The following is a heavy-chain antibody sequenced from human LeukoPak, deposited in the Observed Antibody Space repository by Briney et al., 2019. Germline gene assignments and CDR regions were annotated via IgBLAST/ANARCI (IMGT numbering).Heavy chain of an antibody. V-gene: IGHV4-59*08. J-gene: IGHJ4*02. Sequence: SETLSLTCIVSGGSISRYYWSWIRQPPGKGLEWIGYIYYSGTTNYNPSLKSRVTISVDTSKNQFSLKLRSVTAADTAVYYCARYSGSYSGFDYWGQGTLVTVSS. CDR3: ARYSGSYSGFDY. CDR2: IYYSGTT. CDR1: GGSISRYY. D-gene: IGHD1-26*01.